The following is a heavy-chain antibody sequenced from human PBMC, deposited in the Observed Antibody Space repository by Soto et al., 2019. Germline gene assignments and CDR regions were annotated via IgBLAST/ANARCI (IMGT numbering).Heavy chain of an antibody. V-gene: IGHV3-9*01. Sequence: EVQLVESGGGLVQPGRSLRLSCAASGFTFDDYAMHWVRQAPGKGLEWVSGISWNSGSIGYADSVKGRFTISRDNAKNSLYLQMNSLRAEDTALYYCAKSSGGRGVTWKIAPFDYWGQGTLVTVSS. J-gene: IGHJ4*02. CDR1: GFTFDDYA. CDR2: ISWNSGSI. D-gene: IGHD3-3*01. CDR3: AKSSGGRGVTWKIAPFDY.